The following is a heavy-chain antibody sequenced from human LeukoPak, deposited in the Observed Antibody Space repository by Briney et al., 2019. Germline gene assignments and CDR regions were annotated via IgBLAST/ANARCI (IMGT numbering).Heavy chain of an antibody. J-gene: IGHJ5*02. CDR3: AREVLRGFDP. Sequence: PGGSLGLSCAASGFTFSSYEMNWVRQAPGKGLEWVSYISSSGSTMYYADSVKGRFTISRDNAKNSLYLQMNSLRAEDTAVYYCAREVLRGFDPWGQGTLVTVSS. V-gene: IGHV3-48*03. CDR1: GFTFSSYE. D-gene: IGHD4-17*01. CDR2: ISSSGSTM.